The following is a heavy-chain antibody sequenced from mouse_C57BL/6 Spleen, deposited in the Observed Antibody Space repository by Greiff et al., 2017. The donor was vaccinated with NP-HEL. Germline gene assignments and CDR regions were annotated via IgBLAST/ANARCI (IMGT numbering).Heavy chain of an antibody. D-gene: IGHD2-3*01. J-gene: IGHJ2*01. Sequence: EVKLVESGPGMVKPSQSLSLTCTVTGYSITSGYDWHWIRHFPGNKLEWMGYISYSGSTNYNPSLKSRISITHDTSKNHFFLKLNSVTTEDTATYYCARGNYDGYYGDYVDCWGRGTTLTVSS. CDR3: ARGNYDGYYGDYVDC. V-gene: IGHV3-1*01. CDR2: ISYSGST. CDR1: GYSITSGYD.